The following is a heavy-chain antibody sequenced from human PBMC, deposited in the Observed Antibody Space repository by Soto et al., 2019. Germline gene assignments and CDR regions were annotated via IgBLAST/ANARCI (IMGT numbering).Heavy chain of an antibody. CDR2: IYPGDSDT. Sequence: GESLKISCKGSGYSFTSYWIGWVRQMPGKDLEWIGIIYPGDSDTRYSPSFQGQVTISADKSSSTAYLQWSSLKASDTAIYYCASRPRYCSGGSCYNDYWGQGTLVTVSS. J-gene: IGHJ4*02. D-gene: IGHD2-15*01. CDR3: ASRPRYCSGGSCYNDY. CDR1: GYSFTSYW. V-gene: IGHV5-51*01.